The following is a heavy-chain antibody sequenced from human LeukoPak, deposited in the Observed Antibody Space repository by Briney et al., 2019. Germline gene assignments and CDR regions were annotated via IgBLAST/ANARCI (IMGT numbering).Heavy chain of an antibody. V-gene: IGHV3-23*01. Sequence: GGSLRLSCAASAFTSSSYAMSWVRQAPGKGLEWVSTSGLSGGTYYADSVKGRFTISRDNSKNTLYLQLNSLRAEDTAVYYCAKGGLGVTSFAHWGQGTLVTVSS. CDR1: AFTSSSYA. CDR2: SGLSGGT. CDR3: AKGGLGVTSFAH. D-gene: IGHD1-26*01. J-gene: IGHJ4*02.